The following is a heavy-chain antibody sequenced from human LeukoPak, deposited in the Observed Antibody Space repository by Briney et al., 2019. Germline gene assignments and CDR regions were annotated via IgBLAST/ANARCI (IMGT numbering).Heavy chain of an antibody. CDR1: GGSITSSRYY. V-gene: IGHV4-39*01. D-gene: IGHD6-13*01. J-gene: IGHJ5*02. CDR2: VFYSGNA. CDR3: ARRNSSSLNWFDP. Sequence: SETLSLTCTVSGGSITSSRYYWGWLRQPPGKGLEWVGSVFYSGNAYYNPSLKSRVTISVDTSKNQFSLRLNSVTATDTAVYYCARRNSSSLNWFDPWGQGTLVTVSS.